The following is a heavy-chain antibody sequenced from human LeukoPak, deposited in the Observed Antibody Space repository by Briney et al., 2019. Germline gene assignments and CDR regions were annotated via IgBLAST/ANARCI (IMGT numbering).Heavy chain of an antibody. CDR2: INPNSGGT. CDR3: ARDVVVVAATNAFDI. CDR1: GYSFIGYY. D-gene: IGHD2-15*01. V-gene: IGHV1-2*02. Sequence: ASVKVSCKASGYSFIGYYMHWVRQAPGQGLEWMGWINPNSGGTNYAQKFQGRVTMTRDTSINTAYMELSRLTSDDTAVYYCARDVVVVAATNAFDIWGQGTMVTVSS. J-gene: IGHJ3*02.